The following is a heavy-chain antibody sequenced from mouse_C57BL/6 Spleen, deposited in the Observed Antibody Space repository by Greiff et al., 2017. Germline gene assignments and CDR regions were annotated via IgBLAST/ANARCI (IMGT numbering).Heavy chain of an antibody. V-gene: IGHV1-52*01. CDR1: GYTFTSYW. J-gene: IGHJ2*01. Sequence: QVHVKQPGAELVRPGSSVKLSCKASGYTFTSYWMHWVKQRPIQGLEWIGNIDPSDSETHYNQKFKDKATLTVDKSSSTAYMQLSSLTSEDSAVYYCARSATVVATGDYFDYWGQGTTLTVSS. CDR3: ARSATVVATGDYFDY. CDR2: IDPSDSET. D-gene: IGHD1-1*01.